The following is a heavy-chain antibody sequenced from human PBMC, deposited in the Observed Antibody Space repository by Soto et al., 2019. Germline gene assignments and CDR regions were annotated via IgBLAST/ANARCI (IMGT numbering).Heavy chain of an antibody. D-gene: IGHD3-10*01. J-gene: IGHJ5*02. CDR3: ARRTPLYASESSRFDP. CDR2: IHYSGGA. CDR1: GGSITNNDYY. V-gene: IGHV4-39*01. Sequence: XETLSLTCIVSGGSITNNDYYWGWIRGPPGKGLEWIGTIHYSGGASYNPSLKSRVIISADTSKNQFSLRLSSVTAADTAVYYCARRTPLYASESSRFDPWGQGALVTVSS.